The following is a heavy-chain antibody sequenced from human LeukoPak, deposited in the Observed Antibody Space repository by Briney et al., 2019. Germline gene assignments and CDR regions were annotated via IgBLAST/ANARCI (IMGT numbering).Heavy chain of an antibody. J-gene: IGHJ6*03. CDR3: ARVRSVLRYFDWPVYYYYYMDV. Sequence: SETLSLTCTVSGGSISSGSYYWSWIRQPAGKGLEWIGRIYTSGSTNYNPSLKSRVTMSVDTSKNQFSLKLSSVTAADTAVYYCARVRSVLRYFDWPVYYYYYMDVWGKGTTVTISS. D-gene: IGHD3-9*01. CDR2: IYTSGST. V-gene: IGHV4-61*02. CDR1: GGSISSGSYY.